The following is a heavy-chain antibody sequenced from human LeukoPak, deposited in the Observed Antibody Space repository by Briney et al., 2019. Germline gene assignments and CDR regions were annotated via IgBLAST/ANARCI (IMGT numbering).Heavy chain of an antibody. V-gene: IGHV1-69*13. D-gene: IGHD3-10*01. Sequence: SVKVSCKASGGTFSSYAISWVRQAPGQGLEWMGGIIPIFGTANYAQKFQGRVTITADESTSTAYMELSSLRSEDTAVYYCARENLWFGEDAVGWFDPWGQGTLVTVSS. J-gene: IGHJ5*02. CDR2: IIPIFGTA. CDR3: ARENLWFGEDAVGWFDP. CDR1: GGTFSSYA.